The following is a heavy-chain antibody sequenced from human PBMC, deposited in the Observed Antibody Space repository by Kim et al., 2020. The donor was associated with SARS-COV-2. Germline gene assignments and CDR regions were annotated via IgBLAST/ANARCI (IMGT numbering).Heavy chain of an antibody. CDR1: GGSFSGYY. J-gene: IGHJ6*03. D-gene: IGHD3-3*01. V-gene: IGHV4-34*01. Sequence: SETLSLTCAVYGGSFSGYYWSWIRQPPGKGLEWIGEINHSGSTNYNPSLKSRVTISVDTSKNQFSLKLNSVTAADTAVYYCARVGRFLEWLLSNHYYYYMDVWGKGTTVTVSS. CDR3: ARVGRFLEWLLSNHYYYYMDV. CDR2: INHSGST.